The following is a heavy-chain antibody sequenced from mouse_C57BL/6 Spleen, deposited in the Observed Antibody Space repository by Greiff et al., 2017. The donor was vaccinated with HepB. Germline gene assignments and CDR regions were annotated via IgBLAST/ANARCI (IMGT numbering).Heavy chain of an antibody. V-gene: IGHV5-16*01. CDR2: INYDGSST. Sequence: EVKLVESEGGLVQPGSSMKLSCTASGFTFSDYYMAWVRQVPEKGLEWVANINYDGSSTYYLDSLKSRFIISRDNAKNILYLQMSSLKSEDTATYYCARDLRYDYWYFDVWGTGTTVTVSS. CDR1: GFTFSDYY. CDR3: ARDLRYDYWYFDV. J-gene: IGHJ1*03. D-gene: IGHD2-3*01.